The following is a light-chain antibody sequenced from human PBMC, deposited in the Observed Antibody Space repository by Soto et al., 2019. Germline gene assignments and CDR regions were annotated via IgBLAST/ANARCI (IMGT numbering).Light chain of an antibody. J-gene: IGKJ3*01. CDR2: GAS. Sequence: EIVLTQSPGTLSLSPGERATLSCRASQSVSSSYLAWYQQKPGQAPRLLIYGASSRATGIPDRFSGSGSGTDFALIISRREPDDFTVYYCRQYGSSPLFTFGPETKVDIK. CDR3: RQYGSSPLFT. CDR1: QSVSSSY. V-gene: IGKV3-20*01.